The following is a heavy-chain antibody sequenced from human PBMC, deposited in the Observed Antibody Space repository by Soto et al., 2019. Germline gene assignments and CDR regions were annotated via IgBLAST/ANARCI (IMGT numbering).Heavy chain of an antibody. J-gene: IGHJ4*02. CDR2: IWYDGSNK. CDR3: AKDWYDYVWGSDRCIREY. CDR1: GFTFSSHA. D-gene: IGHD3-16*02. Sequence: QVQLVESGGGVVQPGRSLRLSCAASGFTFSSHAMHWVRQAPGKGLEWVAVIWYDGSNKYHADSVKGRFTISRDNSKNMLYLEMNSLRAEDTAVYYCAKDWYDYVWGSDRCIREYWGQGTLVTVSS. V-gene: IGHV3-33*03.